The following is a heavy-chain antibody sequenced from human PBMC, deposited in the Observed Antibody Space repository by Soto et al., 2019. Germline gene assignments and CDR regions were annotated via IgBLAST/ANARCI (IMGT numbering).Heavy chain of an antibody. V-gene: IGHV1-18*01. CDR2: ISAYNGNT. D-gene: IGHD5-12*01. CDR1: GYSLISYG. J-gene: IGHJ6*02. Sequence: GTSVKVSCTASGYSLISYGISWVRQAPGQGLEWMGWISAYNGNTNYAPKLQGRVTMTTDTSKSTAYMELRRLRSDDPAVTYCPRYIRGYDPSPYCYYGMEVWG. CDR3: PRYIRGYDPSPYCYYGMEV.